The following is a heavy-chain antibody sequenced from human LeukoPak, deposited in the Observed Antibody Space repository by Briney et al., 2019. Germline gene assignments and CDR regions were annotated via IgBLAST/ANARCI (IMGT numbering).Heavy chain of an antibody. Sequence: SETLSLTCAVSGYSISSGYYWGWIRQPPGKGLEWIGSIYHSGSTYYNPSLKSRGTTAVDTSNNQFSLKLSSVTAADTAVYYCAGSRFLEWNDAFDIWGQGTMVTVSS. J-gene: IGHJ3*02. CDR3: AGSRFLEWNDAFDI. V-gene: IGHV4-38-2*01. CDR2: IYHSGST. CDR1: GYSISSGYY. D-gene: IGHD3-3*01.